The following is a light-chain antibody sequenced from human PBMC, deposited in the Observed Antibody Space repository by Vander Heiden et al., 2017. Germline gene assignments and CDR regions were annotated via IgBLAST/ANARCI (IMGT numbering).Light chain of an antibody. J-gene: IGLJ1*01. CDR2: DVT. CDR3: SSYTTSSTQV. V-gene: IGLV2-14*03. CDR1: SSDVGNDTY. Sequence: QSALTQPASAAGSPGQWTTIACSGTSSDVGNDTYVSCYQQPPGKAPKLVIYDVTNRPSGVSNRFSGAKSGNTASLTISGLQPEDEADYYCSSYTTSSTQVFGTGTKVTVL.